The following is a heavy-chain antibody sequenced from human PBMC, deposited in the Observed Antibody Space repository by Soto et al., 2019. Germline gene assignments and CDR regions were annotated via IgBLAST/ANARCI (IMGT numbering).Heavy chain of an antibody. Sequence: QVQLVQSGAEVKKPGSSVKVSCKASGGTFSSYAISWVRQAPGQGLEWMGGIIPIFGTANYAQKFQGRVTITEDKSTSTAYMELSSLRSEDTAVYYCASAPYSGSYRPFDYWGQGTLVTVSS. CDR2: IIPIFGTA. CDR3: ASAPYSGSYRPFDY. D-gene: IGHD1-26*01. CDR1: GGTFSSYA. V-gene: IGHV1-69*06. J-gene: IGHJ4*02.